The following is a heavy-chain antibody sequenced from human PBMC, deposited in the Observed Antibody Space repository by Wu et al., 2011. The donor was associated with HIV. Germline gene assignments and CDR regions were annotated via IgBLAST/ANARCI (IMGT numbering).Heavy chain of an antibody. V-gene: IGHV1-2*02. CDR3: ARVNVRGVILDYFDY. CDR2: INPNSGGT. Sequence: QVLLVQSGAEVKKPGASVKVSCQASGYTFTDYYMHWVRQAPGQGLEWMGWINPNSGGTNYAQKFQGRVTMTRDTSISTLYMELSWLRSDDTAVYFCARVNVRGVILDYFDYWGQGTLVTVSS. J-gene: IGHJ4*02. D-gene: IGHD3-10*01. CDR1: GYTFTDYY.